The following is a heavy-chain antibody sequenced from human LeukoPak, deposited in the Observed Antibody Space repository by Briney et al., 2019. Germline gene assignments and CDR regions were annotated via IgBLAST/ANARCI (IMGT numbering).Heavy chain of an antibody. D-gene: IGHD2-8*01. CDR2: IYHSGST. CDR1: GGSISSGGYS. V-gene: IGHV4-30-2*01. Sequence: PSETLSLTCAVSGGSISSGGYSWSWIRQPPGKGLEWIGYIYHSGSTYYNPSLKSRVTISVDRSKNQFSLKLSSVTAADTAVYYCASDILMGMDVWGQGTTVTVSS. CDR3: ASDILMGMDV. J-gene: IGHJ6*02.